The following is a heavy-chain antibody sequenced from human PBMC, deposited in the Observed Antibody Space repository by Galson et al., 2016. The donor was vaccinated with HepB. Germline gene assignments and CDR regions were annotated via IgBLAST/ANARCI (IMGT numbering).Heavy chain of an antibody. Sequence: SLRLSCAVSGFPFSDFGMTWVRQAPGKGLEWVSYVSGSGGSAYLADSVKGRFSISRDNSKNTLYLQMNSLRGEDTAIYCCARVGGCRGTWNLGKNKCVGYFDSWGQGTLVSVSS. J-gene: IGHJ4*02. D-gene: IGHD1-1*01. CDR3: ARVGGCRGTWNLGKNKCVGYFDS. CDR1: GFPFSDFG. CDR2: VSGSGGSA. V-gene: IGHV3-23*01.